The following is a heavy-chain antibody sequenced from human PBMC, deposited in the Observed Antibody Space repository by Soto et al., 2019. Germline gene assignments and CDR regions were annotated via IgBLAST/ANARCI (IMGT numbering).Heavy chain of an antibody. CDR1: GFSLSTSGVA. J-gene: IGHJ5*02. V-gene: IGHV2-5*02. Sequence: QITLKESGPTLVKPTQTLTLTCTFSGFSLSTSGVAVGWIRQPPGKALEWLALIYWDDDKRYSPSLKSRLTNPKDTSKNQVVLTMTNMDPVDTATYYCAHRPPERGLATFDPWGQGTLVTVSS. CDR3: AHRPPERGLATFDP. CDR2: IYWDDDK. D-gene: IGHD1-1*01.